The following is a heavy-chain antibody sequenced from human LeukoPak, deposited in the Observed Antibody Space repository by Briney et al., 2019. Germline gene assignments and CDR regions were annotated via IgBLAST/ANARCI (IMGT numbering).Heavy chain of an antibody. CDR2: INHSGSP. CDR1: GGSFSDYY. D-gene: IGHD3-3*01. V-gene: IGHV4-34*01. Sequence: SETLSLTCAVYGGSFSDYYWTWIRQPPGKGLEWIGEINHSGSPNNNPSLKSRVSISFDTSKNQFSLKLTSVTAADTAVYYCGSRRTAMFGVIKGPIDYWGQVTLVTVSS. J-gene: IGHJ4*02. CDR3: GSRRTAMFGVIKGPIDY.